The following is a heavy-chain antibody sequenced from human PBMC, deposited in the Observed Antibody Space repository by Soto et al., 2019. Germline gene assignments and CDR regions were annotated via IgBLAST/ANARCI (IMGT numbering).Heavy chain of an antibody. J-gene: IGHJ3*02. D-gene: IGHD3-22*01. V-gene: IGHV1-18*01. CDR3: ARDLAPPDYYDSSGYAFDI. CDR2: ISAYNGNT. CDR1: GYTFTSYG. Sequence: APVKVSCKASGYTFTSYGISWVRQAPGQGLEWMGWISAYNGNTNYAQKLQGRVTMTTDTSTSTAYMELRSLRSDDTAVYYCARDLAPPDYYDSSGYAFDIWGQGTMVTVSS.